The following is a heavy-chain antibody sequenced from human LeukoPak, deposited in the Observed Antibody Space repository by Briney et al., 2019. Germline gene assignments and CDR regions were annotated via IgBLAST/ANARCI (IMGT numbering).Heavy chain of an antibody. J-gene: IGHJ4*02. CDR3: AKYSSSWNIDY. Sequence: SATLSLTCAVSGGSISSSNWWSWVRQPPGKGLEWIGEIYHSGSTNYNPSLKSRVTISVDKSKNQFSLKLRYVTAADTAAYYCAKYSSSWNIDYWGQGTLVTVSS. CDR2: IYHSGST. D-gene: IGHD6-13*01. V-gene: IGHV4-4*02. CDR1: GGSISSSNW.